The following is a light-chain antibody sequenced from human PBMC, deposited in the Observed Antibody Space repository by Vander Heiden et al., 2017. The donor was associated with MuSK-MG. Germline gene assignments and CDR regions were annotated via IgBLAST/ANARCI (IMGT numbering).Light chain of an antibody. Sequence: DIRMTPSPSSLAASVGERVTITFRASQSISSYLNWYQQKAAKAPKLLIYAASSLQSGVPSRFSGSGSGTDSTLTISSLQPEDVATDYCQQSYSTGWTFGQGTKVXIK. V-gene: IGKV1-39*01. CDR2: AAS. CDR1: QSISSY. CDR3: QQSYSTGWT. J-gene: IGKJ1*01.